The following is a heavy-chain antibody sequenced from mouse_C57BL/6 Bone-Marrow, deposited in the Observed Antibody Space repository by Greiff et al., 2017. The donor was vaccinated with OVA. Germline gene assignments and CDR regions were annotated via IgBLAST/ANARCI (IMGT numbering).Heavy chain of an antibody. J-gene: IGHJ4*01. Sequence: DVMLVESGGGLVQPGGSLKLSCAASGFTFSDYYMYWVRQTPEKRLEWVAYISNGGGSTYYPDTVKGRYTISRDNAKNTLYLQMSRLKSEDTAMYYCAGRRAMDYWGQGTSVTVSS. V-gene: IGHV5-12*01. CDR3: AGRRAMDY. CDR2: ISNGGGST. CDR1: GFTFSDYY.